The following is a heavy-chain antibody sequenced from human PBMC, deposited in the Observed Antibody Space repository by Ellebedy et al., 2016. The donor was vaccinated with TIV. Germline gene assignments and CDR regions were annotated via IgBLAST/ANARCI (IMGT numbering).Heavy chain of an antibody. D-gene: IGHD5-24*01. V-gene: IGHV4-59*01. Sequence: MPSETLSLTCTVSGGSISSYYWSWIRQPPGKGLEWIGYISYSGSTSYNPSLKSRVTVSVDTSKNQISLKLSSVTAADTAVYYCARDLMASGWFDPWGQGTLVTVSS. CDR1: GGSISSYY. CDR3: ARDLMASGWFDP. CDR2: ISYSGST. J-gene: IGHJ5*02.